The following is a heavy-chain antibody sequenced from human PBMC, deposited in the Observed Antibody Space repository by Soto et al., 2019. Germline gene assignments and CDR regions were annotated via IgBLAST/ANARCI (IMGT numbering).Heavy chain of an antibody. J-gene: IGHJ4*02. CDR3: ARGGHVVVVTAALDY. Sequence: ASVKVSCKASVDTFSDYYIHWVRQAPGQGLEWMGTVNPSGGHTTYSQHFLGRVTMTRDTSTSTLHMELTSLTSEDTAVYYCARGGHVVVVTAALDYWGQGTLVTVSS. CDR2: VNPSGGHT. V-gene: IGHV1-46*01. CDR1: VDTFSDYY. D-gene: IGHD2-21*02.